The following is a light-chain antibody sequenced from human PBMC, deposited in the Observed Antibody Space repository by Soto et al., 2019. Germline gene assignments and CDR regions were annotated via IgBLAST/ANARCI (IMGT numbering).Light chain of an antibody. CDR3: QQYNNWPIT. V-gene: IGKV3-15*01. CDR1: QSVSSN. Sequence: EILMTQSPATLSVSPGERATLSCRASQSVSSNLAWYQKKPGQAPRLLIYGTSTRATGIPARFSGSGSGTEFTLTISSLQSEDFALYYCQQYNNWPITFGQGTRLEIK. CDR2: GTS. J-gene: IGKJ5*01.